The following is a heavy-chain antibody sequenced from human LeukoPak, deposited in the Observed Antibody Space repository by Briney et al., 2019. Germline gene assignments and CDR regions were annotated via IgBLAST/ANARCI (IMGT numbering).Heavy chain of an antibody. V-gene: IGHV3-74*01. J-gene: IGHJ4*02. CDR3: ARGGDYSWEAVPW. CDR1: GSTFSSYW. D-gene: IGHD4-17*01. Sequence: GGSLRLACAASGSTFSSYWMYWVRQAPGKGLVWVSRINSDESRTSYADSVKGRFTISRDNAKNTLYLQMNSLRAEDTAVYYCARGGDYSWEAVPWWGQGTLVTVSS. CDR2: INSDESRT.